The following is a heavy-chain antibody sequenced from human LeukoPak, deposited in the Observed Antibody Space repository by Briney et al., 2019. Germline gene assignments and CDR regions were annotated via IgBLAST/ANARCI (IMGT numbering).Heavy chain of an antibody. CDR2: ISAYNGNT. CDR1: GYTFTSYG. V-gene: IGHV1-18*01. D-gene: IGHD3-9*01. J-gene: IGHJ6*02. CDR3: ARDRTFTIFYHYPDYYYYGMDV. Sequence: ASVKVSCEASGYTFTSYGISWVRQAPGQGLEWMGWISAYNGNTNYAQKLQGRVTMTTDTSTSTAYMELRSLRSDDTAVYYCARDRTFTIFYHYPDYYYYGMDVWGQGTTVTVSS.